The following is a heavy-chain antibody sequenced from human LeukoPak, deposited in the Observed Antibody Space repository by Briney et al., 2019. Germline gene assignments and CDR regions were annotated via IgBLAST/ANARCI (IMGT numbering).Heavy chain of an antibody. D-gene: IGHD6-13*01. CDR2: ISSGGGST. V-gene: IGHV3-23*01. Sequence: GGSLRLSCAASGFTFSSYAMNWVRQAPGKGLEWVSGISSGGGSTSYADSVKGRFTISRDNSKNTLYLQMNSLRAEDTAVYYCANPRDSSTWYTFDYWGQGTLVTVSS. J-gene: IGHJ4*02. CDR3: ANPRDSSTWYTFDY. CDR1: GFTFSSYA.